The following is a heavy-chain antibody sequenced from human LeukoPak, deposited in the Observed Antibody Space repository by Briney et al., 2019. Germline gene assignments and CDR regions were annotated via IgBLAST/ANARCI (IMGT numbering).Heavy chain of an antibody. V-gene: IGHV1-69*13. CDR2: IIASFGTA. CDR1: GGTLSRYA. Sequence: SVKVSCKASGGTLSRYAISWVRQAPGQGLEWMGGIIASFGTANYAQKFQGRVTISADESSGTAYMELSSLRSEDTAVYYCARVVTPRYCSSTSCYWKGWFDPWGQGTLVTVSS. D-gene: IGHD2-2*01. J-gene: IGHJ5*02. CDR3: ARVVTPRYCSSTSCYWKGWFDP.